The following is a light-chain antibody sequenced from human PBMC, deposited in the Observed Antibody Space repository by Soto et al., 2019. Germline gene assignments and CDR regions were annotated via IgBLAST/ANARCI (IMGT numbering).Light chain of an antibody. CDR2: AAS. CDR3: PQSYSTTWT. J-gene: IGKJ1*01. CDR1: QSISSY. V-gene: IGKV1-39*01. Sequence: DIQMTQSPSSLSASVGDRVTITCRASQSISSYLNWYQQKPGKAPKLLIYAASSLQSGVPSRFSGSGSETDFTLTISSLQPEDFATYSCPQSYSTTWTFGQGTKVDIK.